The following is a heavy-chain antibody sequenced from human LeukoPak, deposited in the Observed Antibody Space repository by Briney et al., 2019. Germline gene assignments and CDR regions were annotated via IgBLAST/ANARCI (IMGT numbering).Heavy chain of an antibody. V-gene: IGHV3-43*02. CDR2: ISGDGGNT. CDR3: AKDTIPFGRSYYYMDV. J-gene: IGHJ6*03. Sequence: PGGSLRLSCAASGFTFDDYAMHWVRQAPGKGLEWVSLISGDGGNTYYADSVKGRFTVSRDNSKNSLYLHMSSLRTEDTALFYCAKDTIPFGRSYYYMDVWGKGTTVTVSS. D-gene: IGHD3-16*01. CDR1: GFTFDDYA.